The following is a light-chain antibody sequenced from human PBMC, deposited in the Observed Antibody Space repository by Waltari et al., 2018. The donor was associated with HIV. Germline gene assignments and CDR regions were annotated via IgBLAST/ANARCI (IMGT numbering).Light chain of an antibody. J-gene: IGLJ1*01. CDR2: EVT. CDR1: SSDDGSYNL. V-gene: IGLV2-23*02. CDR3: CSYAGSSAFV. Sequence: QSALTQPASVSGSPGPSITIPCTGTSSDDGSYNLVSWYQHHPGKAPKLMIFEVTKRPSGFSNRFSGSKSGNTASLTISGLQADDEADYYCCSYAGSSAFVFGTGTKVTVL.